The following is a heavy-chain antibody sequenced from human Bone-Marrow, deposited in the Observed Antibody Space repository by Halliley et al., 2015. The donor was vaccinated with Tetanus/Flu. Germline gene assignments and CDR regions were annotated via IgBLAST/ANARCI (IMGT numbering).Heavy chain of an antibody. V-gene: IGHV3-23*01. D-gene: IGHD4-17*01. J-gene: IGHJ4*02. Sequence: SLRLSCAASGFTFSSFAMNWVRQAPGKGLEWVSTITHSGDSTYYADSVKGRCTISRDNSKNILFMQMNSLTAGDTAVYYCVKRRNGDRARSLDSLGQGSLVTVTS. CDR2: ITHSGDST. CDR3: VKRRNGDRARSLDS. CDR1: GFTFSSFA.